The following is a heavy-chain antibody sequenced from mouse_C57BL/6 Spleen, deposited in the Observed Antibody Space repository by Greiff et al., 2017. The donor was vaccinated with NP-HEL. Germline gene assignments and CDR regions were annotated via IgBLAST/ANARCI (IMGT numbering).Heavy chain of an antibody. Sequence: ESGPGLVKPSQSLSLTCSVTGYSITSGYYWNWIRQFPGNKLEWMGYISYDGSNNYNPSLKNRISITRDTSKNQFFLKLNSVTTEDTATYYCARAYSYFDVGGTGTTVTVSS. V-gene: IGHV3-6*01. CDR3: ARAYSYFDV. CDR1: GYSITSGYY. CDR2: ISYDGSN. J-gene: IGHJ1*03. D-gene: IGHD2-12*01.